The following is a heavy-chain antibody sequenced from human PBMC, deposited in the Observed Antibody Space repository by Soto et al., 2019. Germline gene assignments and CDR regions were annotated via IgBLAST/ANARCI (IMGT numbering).Heavy chain of an antibody. J-gene: IGHJ4*01. CDR2: IYYDGSNR. D-gene: IGHD2-8*01. CDR3: ERSGCSNGVCYYFFDY. V-gene: IGHV3-33*01. CDR1: GFTFGTCA. Sequence: PGGSLRLSCAASGFTFGTCAMHWVRQAPGKGLEWVAVIYYDGSNRYYGDAVKGRFTISRDNSKSTLYLQMSSLRAEDTAVYYCERSGCSNGVCYYFFDYWRHGALVTVSS.